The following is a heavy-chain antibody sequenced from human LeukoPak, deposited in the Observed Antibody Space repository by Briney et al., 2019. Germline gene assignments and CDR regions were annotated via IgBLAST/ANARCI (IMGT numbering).Heavy chain of an antibody. CDR3: AKEGRGYSYGYFDY. V-gene: IGHV3-9*01. Sequence: GGSLRLSCTASGFTFDDYAMQWVRQAPGKGLEWVSSISWNSDSIGYADSVKGRFTISRDNAKNTLYLQMNSLRAEDTAVYYCAKEGRGYSYGYFDYWGQGTLVTVSS. J-gene: IGHJ4*02. CDR1: GFTFDDYA. D-gene: IGHD5-18*01. CDR2: ISWNSDSI.